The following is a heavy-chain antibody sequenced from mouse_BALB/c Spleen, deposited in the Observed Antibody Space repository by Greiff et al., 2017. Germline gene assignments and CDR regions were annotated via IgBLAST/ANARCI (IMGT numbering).Heavy chain of an antibody. V-gene: IGHV3-2*02. CDR2: ISYSGST. J-gene: IGHJ2*01. Sequence: EVQLVESGPGLVKPSQSLSLTCTVTGYSITSDYAWNWIRQFPGNKLEWMGYISYSGSTSYNPSLKSRISITRDTSKNQFFLQLNSVTTEDTATYYCARGVITRYYFDYWGQGTTLTVSS. CDR3: ARGVITRYYFDY. D-gene: IGHD2-4*01. CDR1: GYSITSDYA.